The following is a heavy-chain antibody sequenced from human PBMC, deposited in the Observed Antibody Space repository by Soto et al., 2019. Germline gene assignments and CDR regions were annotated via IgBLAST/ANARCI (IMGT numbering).Heavy chain of an antibody. CDR3: ASGIQLWLRRINNGYSG. J-gene: IGHJ4*02. Sequence: QVQLVQSGAEVKKPESSVKVSSKAPGGTFSTYAISWVRQAPGQGLEWIGGIIPMFGTANYAQRFQDRVTITADESTNTVYMELSSLRSEDTAVYFCASGIQLWLRRINNGYSGWGPGTLVTVSS. CDR2: IIPMFGTA. CDR1: GGTFSTYA. V-gene: IGHV1-69*12. D-gene: IGHD5-18*01.